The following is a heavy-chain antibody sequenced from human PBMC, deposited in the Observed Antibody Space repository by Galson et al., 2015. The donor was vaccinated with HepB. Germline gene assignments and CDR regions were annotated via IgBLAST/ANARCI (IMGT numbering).Heavy chain of an antibody. V-gene: IGHV3-21*04. D-gene: IGHD1-1*01. J-gene: IGHJ4*02. CDR2: ISSGGSYI. CDR3: ARDPQLETYFDY. Sequence: SLRLSCAASGFRFSDYNMHWVRQAPGKGLEWLSSISSGGSYISYADSVKGRFTISRDNAKNSLYLQIYGLRAEDTAIYYCARDPQLETYFDYWGQGILVTVSS. CDR1: GFRFSDYN.